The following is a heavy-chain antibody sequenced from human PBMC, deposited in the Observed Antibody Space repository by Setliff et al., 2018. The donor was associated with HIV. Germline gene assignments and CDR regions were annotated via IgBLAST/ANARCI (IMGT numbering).Heavy chain of an antibody. CDR1: GFTFSSYA. D-gene: IGHD3-3*01. CDR2: ISGSGGST. Sequence: GGSLRLSCAASGFTFSSYAMSWVRQAPGKGLEWVSAISGSGGSTYYADSVKGRFTISRDNSKNTLYLQMNSLRAEDTAVYYCAKDVRGDFWSGYYTLGLDYWGQGTLVTVSS. J-gene: IGHJ4*02. V-gene: IGHV3-23*01. CDR3: AKDVRGDFWSGYYTLGLDY.